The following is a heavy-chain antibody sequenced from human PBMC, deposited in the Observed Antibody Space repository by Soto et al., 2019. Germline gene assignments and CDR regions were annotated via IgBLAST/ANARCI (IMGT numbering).Heavy chain of an antibody. CDR1: GLTLSSSA. J-gene: IGHJ3*02. CDR2: VSVSPVTT. V-gene: IGHV3-23*01. CDR3: AKVIGLTDPFDT. Sequence: AGGSLRLSCVASGLTLSSSAMAWVRQAPGKGLEWVSAVSVSPVTTYYADSVKGRFTISRDESKSTLYLQMGSLSADDTAVYYCAKVIGLTDPFDTWGPGTMLTVSS.